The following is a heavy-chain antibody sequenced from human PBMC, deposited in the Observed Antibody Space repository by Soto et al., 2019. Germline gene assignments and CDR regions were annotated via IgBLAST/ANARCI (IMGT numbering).Heavy chain of an antibody. CDR2: IYSGGST. Sequence: EVQLVESGGGLIQPGGSLRLSCAASGFTVSSNYMSWVRQAPGKGLEWVSVIYSGGSTYYADSVKGRFTISRDNSKNTLYLQMNSLRAEDTAVYYCARDHIAAAGTFDYWGQGTLVTVSS. CDR3: ARDHIAAAGTFDY. V-gene: IGHV3-53*01. CDR1: GFTVSSNY. J-gene: IGHJ4*02. D-gene: IGHD6-13*01.